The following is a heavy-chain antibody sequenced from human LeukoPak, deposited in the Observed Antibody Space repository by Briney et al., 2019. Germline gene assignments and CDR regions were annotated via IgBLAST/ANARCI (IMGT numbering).Heavy chain of an antibody. V-gene: IGHV1-69*04. CDR2: IIPILGIT. CDR1: GGTFSSYA. CDR3: ALRYSSSYYFDY. D-gene: IGHD6-6*01. Sequence: SVTVSCKASGGTFSSYAISWVRQAPGQGLEWMGRIIPILGITNYAQKFQGRVTITADKSTSTAYMELSSLRSEDTAVYYCALRYSSSYYFDYWGQGTLVTVSS. J-gene: IGHJ4*02.